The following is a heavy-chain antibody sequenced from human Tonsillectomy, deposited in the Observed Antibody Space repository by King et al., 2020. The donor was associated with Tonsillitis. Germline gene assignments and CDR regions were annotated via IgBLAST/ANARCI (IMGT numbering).Heavy chain of an antibody. CDR1: GFTFSSYA. V-gene: IGHV3-30*18. CDR3: AKERASWSSGYLFDH. D-gene: IGHD3-22*01. CDR2: ISYDGSNK. J-gene: IGHJ4*02. Sequence: VQLVESGGGVVQPGRSLRLSCAASGFTFSSYAMHWVRQAPGKGLEWVAVISYDGSNKYYADSVKGRFTISRDNSKNTLYLQMNSLRAEDTAVYYCAKERASWSSGYLFDHWGRRTLVTLSS.